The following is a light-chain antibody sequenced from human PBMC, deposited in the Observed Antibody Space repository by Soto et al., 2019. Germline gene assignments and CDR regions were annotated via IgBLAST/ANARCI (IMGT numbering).Light chain of an antibody. CDR3: SSYRNSAVV. V-gene: IGLV2-14*01. CDR1: SSDVGAYNY. CDR2: EVS. J-gene: IGLJ2*01. Sequence: QSALTQPASVSGSPGQSITISCTGTSSDVGAYNYVSWYQQYPDKAPKLMIFEVSNRPSGVSNRFSGSKSGNTASLTISGLQAEDEADYYCSSYRNSAVVFGGGTKLTVL.